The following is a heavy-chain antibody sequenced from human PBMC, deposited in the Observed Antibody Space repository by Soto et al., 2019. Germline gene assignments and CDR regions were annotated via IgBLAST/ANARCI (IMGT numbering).Heavy chain of an antibody. J-gene: IGHJ2*01. Sequence: QAQLQESGPGPVKPSETLSLTGTVSGGSVSGGTHYWSWIRQPPGKGLEWIGYIYNSGSTNYNPSLNSRVTISVDTSKNQFSLKLSSVTAADTAVYYCARGYRTSWYWFDLWGRGTLVTVSS. D-gene: IGHD6-13*01. CDR3: ARGYRTSWYWFDL. V-gene: IGHV4-61*01. CDR2: IYNSGST. CDR1: GGSVSGGTHY.